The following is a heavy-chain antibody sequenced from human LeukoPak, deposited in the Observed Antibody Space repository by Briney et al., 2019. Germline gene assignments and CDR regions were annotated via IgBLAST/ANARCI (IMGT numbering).Heavy chain of an antibody. J-gene: IGHJ4*02. Sequence: SETLSLTCTVSGGSISSGSYYWSWIRQPAGKGLEWIGRIYTSGSTNYNPSLKSRVTISVDTSKNQFSLKLSSVTAADTAVYYCARYSGYDKYYFDYWGQGTLVTVSS. D-gene: IGHD5-12*01. V-gene: IGHV4-61*02. CDR1: GGSISSGSYY. CDR2: IYTSGST. CDR3: ARYSGYDKYYFDY.